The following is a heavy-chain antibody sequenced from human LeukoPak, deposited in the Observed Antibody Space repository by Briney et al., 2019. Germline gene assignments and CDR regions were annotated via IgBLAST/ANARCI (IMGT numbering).Heavy chain of an antibody. Sequence: PGGSLRLSCAASGFSLNSAAMTWVRQAPGKGLDWVSLVSSSGAHTYYAESVKGRFTISRDNSKNTVYLQMNSLRAEHTAVYYCARDIPGSYWGEGTLVTVPP. J-gene: IGHJ4*02. CDR1: GFSLNSAA. D-gene: IGHD2-21*01. CDR3: ARDIPGSY. CDR2: VSSSGAHT. V-gene: IGHV3-23*01.